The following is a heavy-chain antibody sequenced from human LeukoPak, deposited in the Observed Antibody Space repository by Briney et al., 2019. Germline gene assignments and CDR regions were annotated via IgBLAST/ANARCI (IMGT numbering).Heavy chain of an antibody. CDR2: IYYSGST. CDR1: GGSFRGYY. CDR3: ARHRFGSGWYYFDY. J-gene: IGHJ4*02. Sequence: SSETLSLTCAVYGGSFRGYYWSWIRQPPGKGLEWIGSIYYSGSTYYNPSLKSRVTISVDTSKNQFPLKLSSVTAADTAVYYCARHRFGSGWYYFDYWGQGTLVTVSS. V-gene: IGHV4-34*01. D-gene: IGHD6-19*01.